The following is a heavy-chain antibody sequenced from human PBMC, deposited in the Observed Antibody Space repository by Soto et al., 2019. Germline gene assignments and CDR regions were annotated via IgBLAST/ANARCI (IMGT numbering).Heavy chain of an antibody. J-gene: IGHJ4*02. D-gene: IGHD2-21*02. CDR3: AKGVVVVTPFDY. Sequence: PSETLSLTCTVSGVSISSGGYYWSWIRQHPGEGLEWIGYIYYSGSTNYNPSLKSRVTISVDTSKNQFSLELSSVTAADTAVYYCAKGVVVVTPFDYWGQGALVTVSS. CDR2: IYYSGST. CDR1: GVSISSGGYY. V-gene: IGHV4-31*03.